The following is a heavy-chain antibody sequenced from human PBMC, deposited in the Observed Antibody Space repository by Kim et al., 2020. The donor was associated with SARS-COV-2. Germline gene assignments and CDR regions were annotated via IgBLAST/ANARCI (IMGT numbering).Heavy chain of an antibody. V-gene: IGHV7-4-1*02. Sequence: ASVKVSCTASGYTFTDNALSWVRQAPGHGLEWMGYINPYTGDPTYAQGFTGRFVFSFDTSVNTAYLLISSLTAEDTAVYYCAREHDLGKVDDWGPGNRLT. CDR1: GYTFTDNA. CDR3: AREHDLGKVDD. D-gene: IGHD1-26*01. J-gene: IGHJ4*02. CDR2: INPYTGDP.